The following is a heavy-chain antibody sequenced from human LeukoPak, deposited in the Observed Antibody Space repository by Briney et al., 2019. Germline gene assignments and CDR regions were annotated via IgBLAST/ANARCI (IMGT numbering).Heavy chain of an antibody. D-gene: IGHD2/OR15-2a*01. CDR2: ISWNSGSI. J-gene: IGHJ4*02. V-gene: IGHV3-9*03. Sequence: PGRSLRLSCAASGFTFDDYAMHWVRQAPGKGLEWVSGISWNSGSIGYADSVKGRFTISRDNAKNSLYLQMNSLRAEDMALYYCAKESMAGFDYWGQGTLVTVSS. CDR1: GFTFDDYA. CDR3: AKESMAGFDY.